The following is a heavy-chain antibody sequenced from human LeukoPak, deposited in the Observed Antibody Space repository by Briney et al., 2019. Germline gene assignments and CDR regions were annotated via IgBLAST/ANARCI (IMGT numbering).Heavy chain of an antibody. J-gene: IGHJ4*02. CDR2: IYYDGTNK. CDR1: GFIFSNYG. Sequence: GTSLRLSCAASGFIFSNYGMHWVRQAPGKGLEWVALIYYDGTNKYYADSVRGRFTISRDNSKNTLFLQMNSLRVEDTAVYYCARQSTVATDWWGQGTLVTVSS. CDR3: ARQSTVATDW. V-gene: IGHV3-33*01. D-gene: IGHD4-23*01.